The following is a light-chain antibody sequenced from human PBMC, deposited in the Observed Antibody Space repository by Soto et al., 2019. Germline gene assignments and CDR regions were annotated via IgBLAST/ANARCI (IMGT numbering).Light chain of an antibody. V-gene: IGKV3-15*01. CDR3: QQYNYWPPWT. J-gene: IGKJ1*01. CDR2: AAS. Sequence: EIVMTQSPATLSVSPGERATLSCRASQSVSSDLAWYQQKPGQAPSLLIYAASTRATGIPARFSGSGSGTEFTLTISSLQSEDFAVYYCQQYNYWPPWTFGQGTKVEIK. CDR1: QSVSSD.